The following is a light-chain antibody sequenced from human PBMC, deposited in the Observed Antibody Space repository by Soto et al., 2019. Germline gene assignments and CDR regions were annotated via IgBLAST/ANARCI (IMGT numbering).Light chain of an antibody. V-gene: IGKV1-9*01. Sequence: IQLTQSPSSLSASVGDRVTITCRASQGISSYLAWYQQKPGKAPKLLIYAASTLQSGVPSRFSGSGSGTDFTLTISSLQPDDFATYYCQQLNSYPYTFGLRTKLEIK. CDR1: QGISSY. J-gene: IGKJ2*01. CDR2: AAS. CDR3: QQLNSYPYT.